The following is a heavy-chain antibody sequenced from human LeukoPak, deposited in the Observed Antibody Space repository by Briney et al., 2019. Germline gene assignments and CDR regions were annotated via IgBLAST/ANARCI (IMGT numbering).Heavy chain of an antibody. CDR2: IYYSGST. CDR1: GGYISSYY. V-gene: IGHV4-59*12. CDR3: AGGITRWYHTPDGFDV. J-gene: IGHJ3*01. Sequence: PAETLSLTCTVSGGYISSYYWSWIRQPPGKGLEWIGYIYYSGSTNYNPSLKRRVTISMDTSKNQFSLKLSSVTAADTAVHYCAGGITRWYHTPDGFDVWGERTRVTVSS. D-gene: IGHD2-15*01.